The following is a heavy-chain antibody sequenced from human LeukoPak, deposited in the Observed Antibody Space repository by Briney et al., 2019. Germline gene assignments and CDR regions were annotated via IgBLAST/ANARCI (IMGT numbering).Heavy chain of an antibody. CDR3: ATARTPFYSGTFFDP. D-gene: IGHD1-26*01. CDR2: MSTTGGGK. V-gene: IGHV3-23*01. Sequence: PGGSLRLSCAASGFTFSTYAMSWVRQAPGKGLEWVSGMSTTGGGKYYADSVKGRFTISRDNSKNTLYLQMNSLRAEDTAVYYCATARTPFYSGTFFDPWGQGTLVTVSS. CDR1: GFTFSTYA. J-gene: IGHJ5*02.